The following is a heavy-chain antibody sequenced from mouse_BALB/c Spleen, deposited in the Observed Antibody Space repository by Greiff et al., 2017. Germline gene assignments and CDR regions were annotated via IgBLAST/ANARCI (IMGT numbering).Heavy chain of an antibody. J-gene: IGHJ1*01. CDR3: ARSSYDYDGWYFDV. CDR2: ISSGSSTI. V-gene: IGHV5-17*02. Sequence: DVQLVESGGGLVQPGGSRKLSCAASGFTFSSFGMHWVRQAPEKGLEWVAYISSGSSTIYYADTVKGRFTISRDNPKNTLFLQMTSLRSEDTAMYYCARSSYDYDGWYFDVWGAGTTVTVSS. CDR1: GFTFSSFG. D-gene: IGHD2-4*01.